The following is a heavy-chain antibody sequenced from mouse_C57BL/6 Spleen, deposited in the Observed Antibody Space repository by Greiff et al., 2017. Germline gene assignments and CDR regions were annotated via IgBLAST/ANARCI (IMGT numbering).Heavy chain of an antibody. Sequence: EVQLQESGPGLVKPSQSLSLTCSVTGYSITSGYYWNWIRQFPGNKLEWMGYISYDGSTNSNPSLKNRISISRAPSKNQFFLKLKSVTTEDTATYYCARNYYGPWYFDVWGTGTTVTVSS. CDR2: ISYDGST. V-gene: IGHV3-6*01. J-gene: IGHJ1*03. CDR1: GYSITSGYY. CDR3: ARNYYGPWYFDV. D-gene: IGHD1-1*01.